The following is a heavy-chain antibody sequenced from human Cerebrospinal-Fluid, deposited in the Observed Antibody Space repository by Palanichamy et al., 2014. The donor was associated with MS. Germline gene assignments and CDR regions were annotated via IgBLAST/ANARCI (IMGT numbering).Heavy chain of an antibody. V-gene: IGHV4-34*02. D-gene: IGHD2-21*01. J-gene: IGHJ4*02. CDR2: ITQSGTT. CDR1: GGALSGYY. Sequence: QVQLQQWGAGLVKPAETLSLTCGVYGGALSGYYWSWIRQPPGKGLEWIGEITQSGTTNYSPSLKGRVTISLDTSNNQFSLRLNSATAADTALYYCSRGALVATHVFDYWGQGNLVTVSS. CDR3: SRGALVATHVFDY.